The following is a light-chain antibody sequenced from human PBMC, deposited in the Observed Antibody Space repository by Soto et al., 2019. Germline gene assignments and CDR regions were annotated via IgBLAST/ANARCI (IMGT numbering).Light chain of an antibody. V-gene: IGKV1-5*01. Sequence: DIQMTQSPSTLSASVGDRVTITCRASQSISSWLAWYQQKPGKAPKLLIYDASSLESGVPSRFSGSGSGTEFTLTISTLQPDDFATYCCQQYNSYWMYTFGQGTKLEIK. J-gene: IGKJ2*01. CDR3: QQYNSYWMYT. CDR2: DAS. CDR1: QSISSW.